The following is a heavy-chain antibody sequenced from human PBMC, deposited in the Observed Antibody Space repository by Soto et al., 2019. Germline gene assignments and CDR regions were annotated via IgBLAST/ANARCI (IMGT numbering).Heavy chain of an antibody. CDR1: GFTFSDYY. V-gene: IGHV3-11*01. Sequence: GGSLRLSCAASGFTFSDYYMSWIRQAPGKGLEWVSYISSSGSTIYYADSVKGRFTISRDNAKNSLYLQMNSLRAEDTAVYYCARGATIFGVADNWFDPWGQGTLVTVSS. J-gene: IGHJ5*02. D-gene: IGHD3-3*01. CDR3: ARGATIFGVADNWFDP. CDR2: ISSSGSTI.